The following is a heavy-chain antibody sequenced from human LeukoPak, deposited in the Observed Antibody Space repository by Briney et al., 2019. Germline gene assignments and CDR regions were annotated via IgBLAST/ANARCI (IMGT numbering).Heavy chain of an antibody. CDR1: GGTFSSYS. Sequence: SVKVSCKASGGTFSSYSISWVRQAPGQGLEWMGGIITVFGTTDYAQKFQGRVTISADESTSTVYMELSSLRSEDTAVYYCAEGNYDSSGYYFAYWGQGTLVSVSS. D-gene: IGHD3-22*01. J-gene: IGHJ4*02. V-gene: IGHV1-69*13. CDR2: IITVFGTT. CDR3: AEGNYDSSGYYFAY.